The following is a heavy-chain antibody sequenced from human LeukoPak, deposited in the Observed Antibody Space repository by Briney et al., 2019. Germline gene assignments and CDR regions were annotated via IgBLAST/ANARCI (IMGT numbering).Heavy chain of an antibody. CDR1: GFIFSDHW. V-gene: IGHV3-74*01. Sequence: GGSLRLSCAASGFIFSDHWMHWVRQAPGKGLVWLSRINNDGSSTIYADSVKGRFTFSRDNAENTLFLEMSSLRAEDTAVYYCAKDREYDDSCDYNGWGQGTLVTVSS. J-gene: IGHJ4*02. CDR2: INNDGSST. CDR3: AKDREYDDSCDYNG. D-gene: IGHD3-22*01.